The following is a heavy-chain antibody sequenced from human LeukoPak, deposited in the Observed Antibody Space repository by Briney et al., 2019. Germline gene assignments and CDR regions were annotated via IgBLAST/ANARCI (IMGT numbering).Heavy chain of an antibody. Sequence: GGSLRLSCAASRFTFSSYGMHWVRQAPGKGLEWVAYIQYDGSNEQYADSVKGRFIISRDSSKNILYLQMNSVRAEDTAVYYCAKDRCSNGVGGYYYYMDVWGKGTAVTISS. D-gene: IGHD2-8*01. CDR2: IQYDGSNE. V-gene: IGHV3-30*02. J-gene: IGHJ6*03. CDR3: AKDRCSNGVGGYYYYMDV. CDR1: RFTFSSYG.